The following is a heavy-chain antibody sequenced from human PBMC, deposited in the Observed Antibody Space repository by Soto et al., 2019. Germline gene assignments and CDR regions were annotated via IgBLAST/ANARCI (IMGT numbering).Heavy chain of an antibody. V-gene: IGHV3-21*01. CDR1: GFTFSSYS. CDR3: ARNTYYYDSSGYYGKGDY. CDR2: ISSSSSYI. J-gene: IGHJ4*02. D-gene: IGHD3-22*01. Sequence: EVQLVESGGGLVKPGGSLRLSCAASGFTFSSYSMNWVRQAPGKGLEWVSSISSSSSYIYYADSVKGRFTISRDNAKNSLYLQMKSLRAEDTAVYYCARNTYYYDSSGYYGKGDYWGQGTLVTVSS.